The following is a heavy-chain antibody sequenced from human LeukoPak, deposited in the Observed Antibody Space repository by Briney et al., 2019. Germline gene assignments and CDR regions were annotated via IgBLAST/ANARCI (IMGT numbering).Heavy chain of an antibody. CDR2: ITGSSDSI. CDR1: GFTFSSYT. Sequence: GGSLRLSCAASGFTFSSYTMNWVRQAPGKGVEGVSSITGSSDSIHYADSVKGRFTISRDNAKTSLCLQMNSLRVEDTAVYYCARDYYVSGSYHQCLDYWGQGTLVTVSS. D-gene: IGHD3-10*01. J-gene: IGHJ4*02. CDR3: ARDYYVSGSYHQCLDY. V-gene: IGHV3-21*01.